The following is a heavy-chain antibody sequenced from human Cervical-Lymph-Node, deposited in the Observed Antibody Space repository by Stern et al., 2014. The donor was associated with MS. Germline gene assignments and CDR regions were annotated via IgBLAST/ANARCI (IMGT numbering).Heavy chain of an antibody. CDR3: ARIFGGNFDN. V-gene: IGHV4-30-2*01. Sequence: QLQLQESGSGLVKPSQTLSLTCVVSGGSISSGDYSWSWIRQPPGKSLEWIGYIVHSGSTYYNPSLKSRVSISVDRSKNQFSLKLSSVTAADTAMYYCARIFGGNFDNWGQGTLVTVSS. J-gene: IGHJ4*02. CDR2: IVHSGST. D-gene: IGHD4-23*01. CDR1: GGSISSGDYS.